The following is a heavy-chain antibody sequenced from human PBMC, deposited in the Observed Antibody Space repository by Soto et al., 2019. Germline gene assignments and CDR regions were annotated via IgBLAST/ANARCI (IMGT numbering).Heavy chain of an antibody. D-gene: IGHD6-19*01. V-gene: IGHV4-34*01. J-gene: IGHJ4*02. CDR2: INHSGST. CDR3: ARAVYSSGWYSY. CDR1: GGSFSGYY. Sequence: PSATLSLTCAVYGGSFSGYYWSWIRQPPGKGLEWIGEINHSGSTNYNPSLKSRVTISVDTSKNQFSLKLSSVTAADTAVYYCARAVYSSGWYSYWGQGTLVTVSS.